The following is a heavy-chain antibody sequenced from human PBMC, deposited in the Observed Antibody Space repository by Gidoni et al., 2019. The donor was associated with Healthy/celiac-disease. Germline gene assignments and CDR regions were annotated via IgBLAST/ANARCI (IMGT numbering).Heavy chain of an antibody. D-gene: IGHD3-22*01. J-gene: IGHJ5*02. Sequence: QVLLVESGGGVVQPGRSLRLSCAASGFTFSSYAMHWVRQAPGKGLEWVAVISYDGSNKYYADSVKGRFTISRDNSKNTLYLQMNSLRAEDTAVYYCAKNGEIVVVIYWFDPWGQGTLVTVSS. CDR1: GFTFSSYA. V-gene: IGHV3-30*18. CDR3: AKNGEIVVVIYWFDP. CDR2: ISYDGSNK.